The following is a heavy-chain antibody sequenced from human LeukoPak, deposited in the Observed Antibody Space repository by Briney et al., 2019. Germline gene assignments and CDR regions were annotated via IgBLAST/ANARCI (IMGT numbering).Heavy chain of an antibody. V-gene: IGHV3-21*01. CDR3: ARDSLEGGVFDY. CDR1: GFTFSRYT. CDR2: ISSSSSYI. D-gene: IGHD1-1*01. J-gene: IGHJ4*02. Sequence: PGGSLRLSCAASGFTFSRYTMNWVRQAPGKGLEWVSSISSSSSYIYYADSVKGRFTISRDNAKNSLSLQMNSLRAEDTAVYYCARDSLEGGVFDYWGQGTLVTVSS.